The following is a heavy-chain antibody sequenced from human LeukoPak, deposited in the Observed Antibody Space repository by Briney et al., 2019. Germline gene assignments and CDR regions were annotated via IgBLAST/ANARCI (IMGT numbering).Heavy chain of an antibody. CDR2: ISSSSSYI. CDR3: ARYEYSSAYFDY. CDR1: GFTFSDYY. D-gene: IGHD6-19*01. Sequence: GGSLRLSCAASGFTFSDYYMSWIRQAPGKGLEWVSYISSSSSYIYYADSVKGRFTISRDNAKNSLYLQMNSLRAEDTAVYYCARYEYSSAYFDYWGQGTLVTVSS. J-gene: IGHJ4*02. V-gene: IGHV3-11*06.